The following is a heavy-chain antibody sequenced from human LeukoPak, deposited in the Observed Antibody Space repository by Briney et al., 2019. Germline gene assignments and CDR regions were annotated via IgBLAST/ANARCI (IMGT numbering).Heavy chain of an antibody. J-gene: IGHJ4*02. CDR2: IYDSGST. CDR1: GGSIRSSYYY. V-gene: IGHV4-39*01. CDR3: ARLDNFRRYFDS. Sequence: SETLSLTCTVSGGSIRSSYYYWGWIRQPPGKGLEWIGSIYDSGSTYYSPSLKSRVTISVDTSKNQFSLNLSSVTAADTAVYYCARLDNFRRYFDSWGQGTLVTVSS. D-gene: IGHD2-2*03.